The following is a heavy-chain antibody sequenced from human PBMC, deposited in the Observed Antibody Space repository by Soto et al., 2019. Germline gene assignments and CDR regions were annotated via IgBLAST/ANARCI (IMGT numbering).Heavy chain of an antibody. CDR1: GGSISSGDYY. CDR2: IYYSGST. D-gene: IGHD4-17*01. CDR3: ARALSAEVDHDYGDYGGWYFDY. J-gene: IGHJ4*02. V-gene: IGHV4-30-4*01. Sequence: SETLSLTCTVSGGSISSGDYYWSWIRQPPGKGLEWIGYIYYSGSTYYNPSLKSRVTISVDTSKNQFSLKLSSVTAADTAVYYCARALSAEVDHDYGDYGGWYFDYWGQGTLVTVSS.